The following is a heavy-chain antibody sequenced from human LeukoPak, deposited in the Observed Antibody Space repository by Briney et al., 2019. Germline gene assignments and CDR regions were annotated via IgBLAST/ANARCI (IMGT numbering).Heavy chain of an antibody. CDR3: AKQRQLIRGGVDY. D-gene: IGHD6-13*01. V-gene: IGHV3-23*01. CDR1: GFTFSSYA. J-gene: IGHJ4*02. Sequence: GGSLRLSCAASGFTFSSYAMTWGRQTPEKGLQWVSAISGAGGNTYYADSVKGRFTISRDNSKNTLYLQLNSLRTEDTAIYYCAKQRQLIRGGVDYWGQGTQVTVSS. CDR2: ISGAGGNT.